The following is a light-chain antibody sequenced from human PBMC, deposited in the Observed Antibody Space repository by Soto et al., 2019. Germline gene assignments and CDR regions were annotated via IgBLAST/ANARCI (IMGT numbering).Light chain of an antibody. CDR2: AAS. Sequence: DIQMTQSPSSLSASVGDRVTITCRASQGISNYLAWYQQQPRKVPKLLMYAASTLQSGVPSRFSGSGSGTDFTLTISSLQPEDVATYYCQTYNSVPPVTFGPGTKVNL. CDR3: QTYNSVPPVT. CDR1: QGISNY. V-gene: IGKV1-27*01. J-gene: IGKJ3*01.